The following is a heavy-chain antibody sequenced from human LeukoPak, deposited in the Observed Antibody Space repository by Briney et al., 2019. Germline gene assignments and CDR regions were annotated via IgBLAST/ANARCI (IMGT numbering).Heavy chain of an antibody. D-gene: IGHD2-2*01. Sequence: PSETLSLTCTVSGGSISSGGYSWSWIRQPPGKGLEWIGYIYHSGSTYYNPSLKSRVSISVDRSKNQFSLKLSSVTAADTAVYYCARAYAFYYFDYWGQGTLVTVSS. CDR3: ARAYAFYYFDY. CDR2: IYHSGST. CDR1: GGSISSGGYS. V-gene: IGHV4-30-2*01. J-gene: IGHJ4*02.